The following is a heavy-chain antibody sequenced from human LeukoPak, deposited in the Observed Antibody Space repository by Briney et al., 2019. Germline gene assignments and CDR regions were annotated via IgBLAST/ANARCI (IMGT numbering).Heavy chain of an antibody. Sequence: SETLSLTCTVSGGPIDRHYWSWIRQPPGKGLEWIGYVFYPGSTNYNPSLKSRVTMSLDTSRDQFSLRLTSVTAADTAIYYCASRPAGSTWYGVFDYWSQGTLVAVSS. D-gene: IGHD6-13*01. V-gene: IGHV4-59*11. CDR2: VFYPGST. CDR3: ASRPAGSTWYGVFDY. CDR1: GGPIDRHY. J-gene: IGHJ4*02.